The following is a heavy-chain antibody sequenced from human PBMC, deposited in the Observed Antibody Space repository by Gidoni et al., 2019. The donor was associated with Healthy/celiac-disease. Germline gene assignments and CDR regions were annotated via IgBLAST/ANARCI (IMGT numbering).Heavy chain of an antibody. CDR3: ARGAAPHCGGDCYDWYFDL. J-gene: IGHJ2*01. CDR2: IYYSGST. CDR1: GGSISRYY. Sequence: QVQLQESGPGLVKPSETLSLTCTVSGGSISRYYWSWIRQPPGKGLEWIGYIYYSGSTNYNPSLKSRVTISVDTSKNQFSLKLSSVTAADTAVYYCARGAAPHCGGDCYDWYFDLWGRGTLVTVSS. V-gene: IGHV4-59*01. D-gene: IGHD2-21*02.